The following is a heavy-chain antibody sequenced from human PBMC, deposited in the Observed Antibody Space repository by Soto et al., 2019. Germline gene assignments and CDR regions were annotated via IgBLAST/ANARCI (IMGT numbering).Heavy chain of an antibody. D-gene: IGHD3-3*01. Sequence: PGGSLRLSCSASGFTFSSYGMSWVRQAPGKGLEWVSAISGSGGSTYYADSVKGRFTISRDNSKNTLYLQMNSLRAEDTAVYYCAKMLVAAPGFCLYWGTGTLVTVSS. CDR3: AKMLVAAPGFCLY. V-gene: IGHV3-23*01. CDR1: GFTFSSYG. CDR2: ISGSGGST. J-gene: IGHJ4*02.